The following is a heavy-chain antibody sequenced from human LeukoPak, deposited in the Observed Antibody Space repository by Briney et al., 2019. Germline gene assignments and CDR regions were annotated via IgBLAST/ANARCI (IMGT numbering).Heavy chain of an antibody. V-gene: IGHV3-7*05. Sequence: GGSLRLSCAASGFTFSSHRMSWVRQAPGKGLEWVANIKQDGSEKNYVDSVKGRFTISRDNAKNSLYLQMNSLRAEDTAVYYCARDCTNGVCSTYNASDIWGQGTMITVSS. D-gene: IGHD2-8*01. J-gene: IGHJ3*02. CDR1: GFTFSSHR. CDR3: ARDCTNGVCSTYNASDI. CDR2: IKQDGSEK.